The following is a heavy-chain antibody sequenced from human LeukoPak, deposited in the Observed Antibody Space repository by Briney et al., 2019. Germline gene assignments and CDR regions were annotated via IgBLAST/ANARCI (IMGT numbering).Heavy chain of an antibody. D-gene: IGHD4-11*01. V-gene: IGHV3-21*01. Sequence: PGGSLRLSCAASGFTFSSYSMNWVRQAPGKGLEWVSSISSSSSYIYYADSVKGRFTISRDNAKNSLYLQMNSLRAEDTAVYYCARDLAVTTIYYYYCMDVWGKGTTVTVSS. CDR1: GFTFSSYS. J-gene: IGHJ6*03. CDR3: ARDLAVTTIYYYYCMDV. CDR2: ISSSSSYI.